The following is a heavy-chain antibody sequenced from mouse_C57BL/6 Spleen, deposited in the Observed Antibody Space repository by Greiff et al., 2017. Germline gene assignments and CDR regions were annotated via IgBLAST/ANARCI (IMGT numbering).Heavy chain of an antibody. J-gene: IGHJ2*01. CDR1: GYAFTNYL. CDR3: AREDGNPHFDY. V-gene: IGHV1-54*01. Sequence: VQLQESGAELVRPGTSVKVSCKASGYAFTNYLIEWVKQRPGQGLEWIGVINPGSGGTNYNEKFKGKATLTADKSSSTAYMQLSSLTSEDSAVYFCAREDGNPHFDYWGQGTTLSVSS. CDR2: INPGSGGT. D-gene: IGHD2-1*01.